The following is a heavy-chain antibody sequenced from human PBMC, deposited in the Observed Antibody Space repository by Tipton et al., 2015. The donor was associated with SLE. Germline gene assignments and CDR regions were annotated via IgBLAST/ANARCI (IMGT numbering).Heavy chain of an antibody. CDR3: ARLPDSSGWFAP. D-gene: IGHD3-10*01. CDR1: GDSISNYY. J-gene: IGHJ5*02. CDR2: IYYSGTT. Sequence: TLSLTCIVSGDSISNYYWSWIRQPPVKGLEWIGYIYYSGTTMYNPSLKGRVTISRDTSQNLFSLTLTSVTAADTAVYYCARLPDSSGWFAPWSQGTLVTVSS. V-gene: IGHV4-59*01.